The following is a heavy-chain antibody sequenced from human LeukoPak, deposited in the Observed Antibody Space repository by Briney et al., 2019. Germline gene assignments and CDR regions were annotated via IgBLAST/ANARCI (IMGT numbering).Heavy chain of an antibody. D-gene: IGHD3-10*01. CDR3: ARDLSAVYGSGSSDYYYYYGMDV. V-gene: IGHV3-30*04. CDR1: GFTFSSYA. Sequence: GGSLRLSCAASGFTFSSYAMHWVRQAPGKGLEWVAVISYDGGNKYYADSVKGRFTISRDNSKNTLYLQVNSLRAEDTAVYYCARDLSAVYGSGSSDYYYYYGMDVWGKGTTVTVSS. CDR2: ISYDGGNK. J-gene: IGHJ6*04.